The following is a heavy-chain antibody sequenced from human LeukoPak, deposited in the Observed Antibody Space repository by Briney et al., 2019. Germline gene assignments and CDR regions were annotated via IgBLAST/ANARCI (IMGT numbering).Heavy chain of an antibody. CDR2: IRGDNGNT. CDR3: ARVDMLTGYYFFDY. V-gene: IGHV1-18*01. CDR1: GYTFTRYG. Sequence: ASVKVSCKASGYTFTRYGVSWVRQAPGQGLEWMGWIRGDNGNTNYAQNFQGRVTMTTDTPSSTAYMEVRSLRSDDRAVYYCARVDMLTGYYFFDYWGQGTLVTVSS. D-gene: IGHD3-9*01. J-gene: IGHJ4*02.